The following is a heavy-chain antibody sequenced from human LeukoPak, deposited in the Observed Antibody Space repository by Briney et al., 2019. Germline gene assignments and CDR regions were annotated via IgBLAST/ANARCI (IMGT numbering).Heavy chain of an antibody. CDR3: AKDQWWDSSGYYRFDY. V-gene: IGHV3-23*01. J-gene: IGHJ4*02. D-gene: IGHD3-22*01. CDR1: GFTFSSYA. CDR2: ISGSGGST. Sequence: GGSLRLSCAASGFTFSSYAMSWVRQAPGKGLEWVSAISGSGGSTYYADSVKGRFTISRDNSKNTLYLQMNSLRAEDTAVYYCAKDQWWDSSGYYRFDYWGQGTLVTVSS.